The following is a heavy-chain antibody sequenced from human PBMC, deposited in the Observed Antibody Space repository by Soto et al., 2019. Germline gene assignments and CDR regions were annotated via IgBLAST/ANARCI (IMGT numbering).Heavy chain of an antibody. J-gene: IGHJ4*02. CDR1: GFNFDNYG. V-gene: IGHV3-30*18. D-gene: IGHD1-7*01. Sequence: XGSLRLSCQASGFNFDNYGMHWVRQAPGKGLEWVAVITYDGSFQYYADSVKGRFTISRDNSKNTLSLHLSTLKPEDTAVYHCAKDRVGGTFYTPLAFWGQGTLVTVSS. CDR3: AKDRVGGTFYTPLAF. CDR2: ITYDGSFQ.